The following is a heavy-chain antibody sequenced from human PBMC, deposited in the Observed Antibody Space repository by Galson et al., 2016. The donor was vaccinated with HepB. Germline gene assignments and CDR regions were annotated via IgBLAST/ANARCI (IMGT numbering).Heavy chain of an antibody. CDR1: GGTISSYF. CDR2: IYFRGTT. D-gene: IGHD1-1*01. CDR3: ARGADFADNGWFDP. J-gene: IGHJ5*02. Sequence: SETLSLTCTVSGGTISSYFWSWLRQPPGKGLEWIGYIYFRGTTNYNTSLRCRVTISVDTSKDQFSLSLTSLTAADTAVYYCARGADFADNGWFDPWGQGTLVTVSS. V-gene: IGHV4-59*01.